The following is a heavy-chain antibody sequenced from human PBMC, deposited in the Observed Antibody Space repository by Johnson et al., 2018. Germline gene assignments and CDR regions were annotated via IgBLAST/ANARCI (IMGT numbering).Heavy chain of an antibody. CDR1: GFTFSTQG. J-gene: IGHJ4*02. D-gene: IGHD1-26*01. CDR2: MSYYGTSK. CDR3: AKDLTGSYYPHYFDY. V-gene: IGHV3-30*18. Sequence: QVQLVQSGGGVVQXGRSXRLXCAASGFTFSTQGMHWVRQTPGKGLEWVALMSYYGTSKYYADSVKGRFTISRDNSKNTLYLQLNSLRTEDTAVYYCAKDLTGSYYPHYFDYWGQGTLVTVSS.